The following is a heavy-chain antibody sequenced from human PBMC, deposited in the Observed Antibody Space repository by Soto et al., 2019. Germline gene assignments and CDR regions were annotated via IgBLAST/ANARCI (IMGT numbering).Heavy chain of an antibody. J-gene: IGHJ6*02. CDR3: ARGSRCSSTSCPAIYYYYYYGMDV. D-gene: IGHD2-2*01. Sequence: GASVKVSCKASGGTFSSYAISWVRQAPGQGLEWMGGIIPIFGTANYAQKFRGRVTITADESTSTAYMELSSLRSEDTAVYYCARGSRCSSTSCPAIYYYYYYGMDVWGQGTTVTVSS. CDR2: IIPIFGTA. V-gene: IGHV1-69*13. CDR1: GGTFSSYA.